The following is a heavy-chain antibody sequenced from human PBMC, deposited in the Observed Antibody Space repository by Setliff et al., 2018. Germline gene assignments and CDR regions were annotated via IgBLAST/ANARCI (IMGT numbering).Heavy chain of an antibody. CDR2: INPSGGLT. Sequence: ASVKVSCKASGYTFSKYYMHWVRQAPGQGLEWMGIINPSGGLTKYAQKFQGRVTMTSDTSTNTVYLEVSSLRSEDTAVYFCARDRFYNSWSGTSITAPHDAFDIWGQGTMVTVSS. CDR3: ARDRFYNSWSGTSITAPHDAFDI. D-gene: IGHD3-3*01. J-gene: IGHJ3*02. CDR1: GYTFSKYY. V-gene: IGHV1-46*03.